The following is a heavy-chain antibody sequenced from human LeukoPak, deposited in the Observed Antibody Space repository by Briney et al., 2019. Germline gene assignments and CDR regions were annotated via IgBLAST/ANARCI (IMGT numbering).Heavy chain of an antibody. Sequence: GASVKVSCKASGYTFTGYYIHWVRQAPGQGLEWMGWINPNSGGTNYVQKFQGTVTMTRDTSISTAYMELSRLRSDDTAVYYCARDRDDSSGYYRETLFDYWGQGTLVTVSS. D-gene: IGHD3-22*01. CDR2: INPNSGGT. CDR3: ARDRDDSSGYYRETLFDY. V-gene: IGHV1-2*02. J-gene: IGHJ4*02. CDR1: GYTFTGYY.